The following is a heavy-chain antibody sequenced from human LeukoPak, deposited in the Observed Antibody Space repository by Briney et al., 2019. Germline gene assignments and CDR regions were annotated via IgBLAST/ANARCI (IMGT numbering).Heavy chain of an antibody. Sequence: PGGSLRLSCAASGFTFSTFAIHWVRQAPGKGLEWVAAIWYDGTNKYYADSVKGRFTISRDNSKNTLYLQMSSLRAEDTAVYYCTGDRYTSGWYPNYWGQGTLVTVSS. V-gene: IGHV3-33*01. CDR2: IWYDGTNK. CDR3: TGDRYTSGWYPNY. J-gene: IGHJ4*02. CDR1: GFTFSTFA. D-gene: IGHD6-19*01.